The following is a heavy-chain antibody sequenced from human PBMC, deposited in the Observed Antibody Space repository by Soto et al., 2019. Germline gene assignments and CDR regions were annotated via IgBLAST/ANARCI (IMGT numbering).Heavy chain of an antibody. Sequence: PGGSLRLSCAASGFTFSSYSMNWVRQAPGKGLEWVSSISSSSSYIYYADSVKGRFTISRDNAKNSLYLQMNSLRAEDTAVYYCARDVGTHDAFDIWGQGTMVTVS. CDR2: ISSSSSYI. CDR1: GFTFSSYS. J-gene: IGHJ3*02. CDR3: ARDVGTHDAFDI. V-gene: IGHV3-21*01.